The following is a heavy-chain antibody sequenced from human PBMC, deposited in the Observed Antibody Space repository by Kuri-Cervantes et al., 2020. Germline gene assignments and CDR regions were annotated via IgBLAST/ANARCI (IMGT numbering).Heavy chain of an antibody. CDR1: GFTLSSYE. CDR2: ISSSGSTI. Sequence: SLKISCAASGFTLSSYEMNWVRQAPGKGLEWVSYISSSGSTIYYADSVKGRFTISRDNAKNSLYLQMNSLRAEDTAVYYCAALGYCRGGSCYGYYYYYYMDVWGKGTTVTVSS. J-gene: IGHJ6*03. D-gene: IGHD2-15*01. V-gene: IGHV3-48*03. CDR3: AALGYCRGGSCYGYYYYYYMDV.